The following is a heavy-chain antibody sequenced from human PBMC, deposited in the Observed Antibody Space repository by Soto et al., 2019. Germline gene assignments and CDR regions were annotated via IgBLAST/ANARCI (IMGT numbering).Heavy chain of an antibody. CDR3: STSVYCSTTRCYYYYGLDV. D-gene: IGHD2-2*01. J-gene: IGHJ6*02. CDR2: IIPIFGTE. Sequence: QVQLVQSGAEVKKPGSSVKVSCKVSGGTFSSHSINWVRQAPGQGLEWMGGIIPIFGTENYEQKLQGRVTITPDESTSTAYMELSSLTSEDTALYYCSTSVYCSTTRCYYYYGLDVWGQGTTVIVSS. CDR1: GGTFSSHS. V-gene: IGHV1-69*01.